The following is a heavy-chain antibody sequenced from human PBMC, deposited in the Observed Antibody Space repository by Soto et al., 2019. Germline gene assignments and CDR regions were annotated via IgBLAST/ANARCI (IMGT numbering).Heavy chain of an antibody. V-gene: IGHV3-30-3*01. Sequence: GGSLRLSCAASGFTFSSYAMHWVRQAPGKGLEWVAVISYDGSNKYYADSVKGRFTISRDNSKNTLYLQMNSLRAEDTAVYYCARDPRIQLWLPYYYGMDVWGQGTTVTVSS. J-gene: IGHJ6*02. CDR3: ARDPRIQLWLPYYYGMDV. CDR1: GFTFSSYA. CDR2: ISYDGSNK. D-gene: IGHD5-18*01.